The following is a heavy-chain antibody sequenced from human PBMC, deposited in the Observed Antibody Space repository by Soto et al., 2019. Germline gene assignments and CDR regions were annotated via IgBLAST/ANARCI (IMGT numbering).Heavy chain of an antibody. CDR1: GFTFSSYA. Sequence: HPGGSLRLSCAASGFTFSSYAMSWVRQAPGKGLGWVSVISDSGSSTSYADSVKGRFTISRDNSKNTLYLQMNSLRAEDTAVYYCAKKGSSSWLYHFDSWGQGSLVTVSS. D-gene: IGHD6-19*01. CDR2: ISDSGSST. V-gene: IGHV3-23*01. J-gene: IGHJ4*02. CDR3: AKKGSSSWLYHFDS.